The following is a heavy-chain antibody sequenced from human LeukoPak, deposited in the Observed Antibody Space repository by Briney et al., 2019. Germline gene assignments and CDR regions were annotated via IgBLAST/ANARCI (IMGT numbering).Heavy chain of an antibody. V-gene: IGHV4-59*01. J-gene: IGHJ4*02. CDR1: GGSISSYY. Sequence: SETLSLTCTVSGGSISSYYWSWIRQPPGKGLEWIGYIYYSGSTNYNPSLKSRVTISVDTSKNQFSLKLSSVTAADTAVYYCARSYCDTFDYWGQGTLVTVSS. CDR3: ARSYCDTFDY. D-gene: IGHD3-22*01. CDR2: IYYSGST.